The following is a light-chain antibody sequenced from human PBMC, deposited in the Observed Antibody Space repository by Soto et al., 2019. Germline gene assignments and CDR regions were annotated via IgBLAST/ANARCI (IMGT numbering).Light chain of an antibody. J-gene: IGLJ1*01. CDR2: DDN. CDR3: GSWDSSLSGCV. CDR1: SSNIGGNS. Sequence: QSVLTQPPSVSAAPGQKVTISGSGSSSNIGGNSVSWYQQLPGTAPKLLIYDDNKRPSGIPNRFSGSKSGTSATLGITGSXTGDEADYYCGSWDSSLSGCVFGTGTTVTLL. V-gene: IGLV1-51*01.